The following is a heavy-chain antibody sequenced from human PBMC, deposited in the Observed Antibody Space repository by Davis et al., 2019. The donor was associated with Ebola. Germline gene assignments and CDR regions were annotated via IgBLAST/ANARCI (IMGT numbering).Heavy chain of an antibody. J-gene: IGHJ4*02. Sequence: ESLKISCAASGFTFSSYWMSWIRQPPGKGLEWIGEINHSGSTNYNPSLKSRVTISVDTSKNQFSLKLSSVTAADTAVYYCARGRRLYSSSRFDYWGQGTLVTVSS. CDR3: ARGRRLYSSSRFDY. V-gene: IGHV4-34*01. CDR2: INHSGST. CDR1: GFTFSSYW. D-gene: IGHD6-13*01.